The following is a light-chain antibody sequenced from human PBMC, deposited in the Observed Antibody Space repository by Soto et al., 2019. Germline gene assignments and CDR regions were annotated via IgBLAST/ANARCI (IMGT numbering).Light chain of an antibody. J-gene: IGKJ1*01. CDR3: QQYGSSRWT. V-gene: IGKV3-20*01. CDR2: GAS. Sequence: ENVLTQSPGILSLSPGERATLSCRASESVSSNYVAWYQQKPGQAPRLLVYGASSRATGIPDRFSGSGSGTDFTLTISRLEPEDFAVYYCQQYGSSRWTFGQGTKV. CDR1: ESVSSNY.